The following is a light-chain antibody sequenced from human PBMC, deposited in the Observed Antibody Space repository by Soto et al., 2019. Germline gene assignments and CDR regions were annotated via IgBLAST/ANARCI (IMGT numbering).Light chain of an antibody. J-gene: IGKJ1*01. CDR3: QHYNSYSEA. CDR2: VAS. CDR1: QTISNF. V-gene: IGKV1-5*01. Sequence: DIQMTQSPSSLSASIGDRVTITCRASQTISNFLNWYQQRPGTAPKLLIHVASTLKSGAPSRFSGSGSGTEFTLTISSLQPDDFATYYCQHYNSYSEAFGQGTKVDNK.